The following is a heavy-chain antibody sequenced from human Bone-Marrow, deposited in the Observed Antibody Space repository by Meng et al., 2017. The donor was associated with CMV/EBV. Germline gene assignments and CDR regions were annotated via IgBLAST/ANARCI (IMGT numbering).Heavy chain of an antibody. D-gene: IGHD6-13*01. J-gene: IGHJ4*02. CDR1: GFSFSDYY. Sequence: GESLKISCAASGFSFSDYYMSWIRQAPGKGLEWVSYISNTGSTIYYADSVKGRFTISRDNAKNSLYLQMNSLRAEDTAVYYCARLDSSQNEFDYWGQGTLVTVSS. CDR3: ARLDSSQNEFDY. CDR2: ISNTGSTI. V-gene: IGHV3-11*01.